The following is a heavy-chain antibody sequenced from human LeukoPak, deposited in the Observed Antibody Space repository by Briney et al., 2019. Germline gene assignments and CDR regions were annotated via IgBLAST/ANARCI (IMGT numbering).Heavy chain of an antibody. V-gene: IGHV3-33*06. CDR2: IWQDGSYE. Sequence: PGRSLRLSCAASGFTFSRYGIHWGRQAPGKGMEWVAVIWQDGSYEYYADSVKGRFTISRDSSKNTLYLQMNSLRAEDTAVYYCAKDGVGATSLDCWGQGTLVTVSS. CDR1: GFTFSRYG. J-gene: IGHJ4*02. D-gene: IGHD1-26*01. CDR3: AKDGVGATSLDC.